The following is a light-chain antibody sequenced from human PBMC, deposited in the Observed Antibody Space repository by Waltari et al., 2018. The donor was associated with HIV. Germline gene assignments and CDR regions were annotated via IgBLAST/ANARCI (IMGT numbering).Light chain of an antibody. CDR3: QQYGSSPPGT. J-gene: IGKJ1*01. V-gene: IGKV3-20*01. Sequence: VLTQSPGTLSLSPGERATLSCRASQSVSSSSLAWYQQKPGQAPRLLLYAASSRATGIPDRFSGSGSGTDFTLTISRLEPEDFAVYYCQQYGSSPPGTFGQGTKVEIK. CDR2: AAS. CDR1: QSVSSSS.